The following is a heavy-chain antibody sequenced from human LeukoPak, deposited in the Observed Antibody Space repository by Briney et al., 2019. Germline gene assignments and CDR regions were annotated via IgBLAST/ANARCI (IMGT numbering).Heavy chain of an antibody. V-gene: IGHV3-53*01. Sequence: PGGSLGLSCAVSGFTVSSNYMSWVRQAPGKGLEWVSVIYSGGSTYYADSVKGRFTISRDNSKNTLYLQMNSLRAEDTAVYYCARGLGYCSTTTCLLPFDYWGQGTLVTVSS. CDR1: GFTVSSNY. CDR3: ARGLGYCSTTTCLLPFDY. D-gene: IGHD2-2*01. J-gene: IGHJ4*02. CDR2: IYSGGST.